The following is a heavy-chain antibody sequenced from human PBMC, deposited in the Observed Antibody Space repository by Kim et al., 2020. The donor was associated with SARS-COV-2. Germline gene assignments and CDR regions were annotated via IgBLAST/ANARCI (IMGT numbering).Heavy chain of an antibody. CDR2: INSKRDNYAA. CDR1: GFSFGTPD. J-gene: IGHJ6*02. CDR3: IRGSGSGIVYGMDV. V-gene: IGHV3-73*01. D-gene: IGHD3-10*01. Sequence: GSLRLSCAASGFSFGTPDMHWVRQASGKGLEWIGRINSKRDNYAAEYGASVKGRFIMSRDDLKNTAFLQMNSLKTDDTAVYYCIRGSGSGIVYGMDVWGQGTTVTVSS.